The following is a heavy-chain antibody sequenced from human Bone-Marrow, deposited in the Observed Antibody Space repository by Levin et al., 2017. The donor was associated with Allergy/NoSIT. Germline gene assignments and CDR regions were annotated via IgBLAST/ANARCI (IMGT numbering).Heavy chain of an antibody. D-gene: IGHD3-10*02. CDR1: GDSIDNRSFY. J-gene: IGHJ4*02. CDR3: ARRSITMFKGYFDY. Sequence: SETLSLTCTVSGDSIDNRSFYWAWIRQPPGKGLEWIGFVYFTGSADYNPSLKTRLIISVDASKSQFSLKLRSVTAADTALYFCARRSITMFKGYFDYWGQGILVTVSS. V-gene: IGHV4-39*01. CDR2: VYFTGSA.